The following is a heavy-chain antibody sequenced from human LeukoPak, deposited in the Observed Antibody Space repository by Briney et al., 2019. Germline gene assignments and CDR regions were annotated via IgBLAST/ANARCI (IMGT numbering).Heavy chain of an antibody. Sequence: GGSLRLSCAASGFTFSSYAMSWVRQAPGKGLEWVSAISGSGGSTYYADSVKGRFTISRDTSKNTLYLQMNSPRAEDTAVYYCAKDMYYDSSGPVFDYWGQGTLVTVSS. CDR3: AKDMYYDSSGPVFDY. CDR1: GFTFSSYA. V-gene: IGHV3-23*01. D-gene: IGHD3-22*01. CDR2: ISGSGGST. J-gene: IGHJ4*02.